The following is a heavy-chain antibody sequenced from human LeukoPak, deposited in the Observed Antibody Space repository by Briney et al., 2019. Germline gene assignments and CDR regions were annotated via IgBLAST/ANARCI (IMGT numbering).Heavy chain of an antibody. J-gene: IGHJ4*02. CDR1: GFTFSKYY. D-gene: IGHD3-10*01. V-gene: IGHV3-74*01. CDR2: INGDGSHT. Sequence: GGSLRLSCAASGFTFSKYYMHWVRQAPGRGPVWISYINGDGSHTTYADSVKGRFTISRDNAINTVYLQMNSLRDEDTAIYYCVNMVSDSGVEGKWGQGTLVTVSS. CDR3: VNMVSDSGVEGK.